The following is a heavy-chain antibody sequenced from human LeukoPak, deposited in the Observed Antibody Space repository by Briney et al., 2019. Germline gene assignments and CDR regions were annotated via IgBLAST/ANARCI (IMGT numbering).Heavy chain of an antibody. Sequence: QAGGSLRLSCAASGFTLSNHWMNWVRQAPGKGLEWAANISPDGIDKYYVDSVRGRFTISGDNAKNSLYLQMSSLRAEDTAVYYCVRGSDSWGQGTLVTVSS. V-gene: IGHV3-7*01. CDR2: ISPDGIDK. CDR3: VRGSDS. CDR1: GFTLSNHW. J-gene: IGHJ4*02.